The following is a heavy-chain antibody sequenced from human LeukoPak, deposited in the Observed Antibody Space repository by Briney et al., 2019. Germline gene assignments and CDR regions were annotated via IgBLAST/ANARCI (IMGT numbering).Heavy chain of an antibody. CDR2: IYPGDSDT. CDR3: ARSPDPQFGNAFDI. CDR1: GYSFNNYW. D-gene: IGHD3-16*01. V-gene: IGHV5-51*01. Sequence: GESLKISCEGFGYSFNNYWIGWVRQMPGKGPEWMGIIYPGDSDTRYSPSFQGQVTISADKSISTAYLQWSSLKASDTAMYYCARSPDPQFGNAFDIWGQGTMVTVSS. J-gene: IGHJ3*02.